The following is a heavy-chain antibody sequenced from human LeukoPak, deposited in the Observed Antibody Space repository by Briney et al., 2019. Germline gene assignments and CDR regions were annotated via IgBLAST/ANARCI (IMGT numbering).Heavy chain of an antibody. CDR2: IYYSGSP. V-gene: IGHV4-59*13. J-gene: IGHJ5*02. Sequence: PSETLSLTCTVSGGSISSYYWSWIRQPPGKGLEGIGYIYYSGSPNYNPSLKSRVTISVDTSKNQFSLKLSSVTAADTAVYYCARVHYDFWSGYLVTPPVRFDPWGQRTLVTVSS. D-gene: IGHD3-3*01. CDR3: ARVHYDFWSGYLVTPPVRFDP. CDR1: GGSISSYY.